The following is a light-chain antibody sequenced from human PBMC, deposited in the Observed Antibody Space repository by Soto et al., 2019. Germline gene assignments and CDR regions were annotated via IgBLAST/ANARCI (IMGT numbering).Light chain of an antibody. CDR3: SSHTTSNTRV. J-gene: IGLJ1*01. V-gene: IGLV2-14*03. CDR2: EVS. Sequence: QSALTQPASVSGSPGQSIAISCTGTSSDVGAYDFVSWYHQHPDKAPKLLIYEVSNRPSGVSDRFSGSKSVNTATLTISGLQAEDEADYYCSSHTTSNTRVFGTGTKVTVL. CDR1: SSDVGAYDF.